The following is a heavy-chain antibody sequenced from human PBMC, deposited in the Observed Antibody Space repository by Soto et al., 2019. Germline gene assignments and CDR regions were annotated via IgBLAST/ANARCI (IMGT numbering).Heavy chain of an antibody. CDR2: ISGSGGSA. J-gene: IGHJ4*02. CDR3: AKEPYSDFWSAYYYFDY. D-gene: IGHD3-3*01. V-gene: IGHV3-23*01. Sequence: EVQLLESGGGLVQPGGSLRLSCAASGCTFGSHDMIWVRQAPGKGLEWVSAISGSGGSAYYADSVKGRFTISRDNSINTLYLQMNSLRAEDTALYYCAKEPYSDFWSAYYYFDYWGQGTLVTVSS. CDR1: GCTFGSHD.